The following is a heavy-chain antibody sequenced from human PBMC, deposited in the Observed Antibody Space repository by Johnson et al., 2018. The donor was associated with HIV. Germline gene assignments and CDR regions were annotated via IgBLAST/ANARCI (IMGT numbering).Heavy chain of an antibody. D-gene: IGHD2-8*02. Sequence: VQLVESGGVVVQPGGSLRLSCAASGFTFDDYAMHWVRQAPGKGLEWVSLISWDGGSTYYADSVKGRFTISRDNSKNTLYLQMNSLRAEDTAVYYCAKSGLFVLVVYAPDVFDIWGQGTMVTVSS. CDR2: ISWDGGST. CDR3: AKSGLFVLVVYAPDVFDI. CDR1: GFTFDDYA. V-gene: IGHV3-43D*03. J-gene: IGHJ3*02.